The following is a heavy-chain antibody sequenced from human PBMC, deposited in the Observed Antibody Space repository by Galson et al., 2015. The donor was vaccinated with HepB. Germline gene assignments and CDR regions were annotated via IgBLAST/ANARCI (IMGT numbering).Heavy chain of an antibody. D-gene: IGHD3-9*01. V-gene: IGHV3-43*01. CDR1: GFTFDDYT. CDR3: AKEESPYYDILTGCFDY. Sequence: LRLSCAASGFTFDDYTMHWVRQAPGKGLEWVSLISWDGGSTYYADSVKGRFTISRDNSKNSLYLQMNSLRTEDTALYYCAKEESPYYDILTGCFDYWGQGTLVTVSS. J-gene: IGHJ4*02. CDR2: ISWDGGST.